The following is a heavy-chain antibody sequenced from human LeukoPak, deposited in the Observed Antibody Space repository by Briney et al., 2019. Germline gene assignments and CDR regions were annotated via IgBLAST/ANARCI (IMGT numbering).Heavy chain of an antibody. D-gene: IGHD3-10*01. CDR1: GFIFSSYA. V-gene: IGHV3-23*01. J-gene: IGHJ3*02. CDR3: ATEGSESAFDI. CDR2: ISGSGGST. Sequence: GGSLRLSCAASGFIFSSYAMSWVRQAPGKGLEWVSTISGSGGSTYYADSVKGRFTISRDNSKSTVYLQMNSLRAEDTAVYFCATEGSESAFDIWGQGTMVTVSS.